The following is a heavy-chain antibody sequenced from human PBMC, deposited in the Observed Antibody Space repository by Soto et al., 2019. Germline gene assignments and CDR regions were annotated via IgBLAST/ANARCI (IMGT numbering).Heavy chain of an antibody. J-gene: IGHJ4*02. V-gene: IGHV5-10-1*01. D-gene: IGHD6-19*01. CDR2: IDPSDSYI. CDR3: ERNGAAIWLGY. CDR1: GYTFSGHW. Sequence: PGESLKISCKTSGYTFSGHWISWVRQAPGKGLQWMGNIDPSDSYINYNPAFRGHVTFSVDKSNSTAYLHWRSLGPSDTAIYYCERNGAAIWLGYWGQGTLVTVSS.